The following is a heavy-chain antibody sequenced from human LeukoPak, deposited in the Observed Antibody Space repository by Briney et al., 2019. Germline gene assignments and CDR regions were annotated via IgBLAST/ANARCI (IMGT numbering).Heavy chain of an antibody. CDR3: VRDLGGRSGH. CDR2: SNEDGSTT. Sequence: GGSLRLSCAAAGFTFSSNWMHWVRQAPGKGLVWVSRSNEDGSTTNYADSVKGRFTISRDNAKNTLYLQMNSLTAEDTAVYYCVRDLGGRSGHWGQGTLVTVSS. CDR1: GFTFSSNW. V-gene: IGHV3-74*01. J-gene: IGHJ4*02. D-gene: IGHD1-26*01.